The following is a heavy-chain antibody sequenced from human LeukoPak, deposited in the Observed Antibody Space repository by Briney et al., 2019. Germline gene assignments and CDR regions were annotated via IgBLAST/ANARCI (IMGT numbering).Heavy chain of an antibody. J-gene: IGHJ4*02. CDR1: GGTFSSYA. CDR3: ARGGYYDSSGYYAPAIDY. CDR2: IIPIFGTA. D-gene: IGHD3-22*01. V-gene: IGHV1-69*13. Sequence: SVKVSCKASGGTFSSYAISWVRQAPGQGLEWMGGIIPIFGTANYAQKFQGRVTITAVESTSTAYMELSSLRSEDTAVYYCARGGYYDSSGYYAPAIDYWGQGTLVTVSS.